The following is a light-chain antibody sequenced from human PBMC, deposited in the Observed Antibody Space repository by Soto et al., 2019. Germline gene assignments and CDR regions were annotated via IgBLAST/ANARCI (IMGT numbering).Light chain of an antibody. CDR2: DAS. CDR1: QSVGTD. V-gene: IGKV3-15*01. Sequence: EIVVTQSPATLYVSTGERVTLSCRASQSVGTDLAWYQQKPGQAPRLLIYDASTGATGTPARFSGSGSGTEFALTISSLQSEDFAIYYCQQYSDWPPITFGQGTRLEI. J-gene: IGKJ5*01. CDR3: QQYSDWPPIT.